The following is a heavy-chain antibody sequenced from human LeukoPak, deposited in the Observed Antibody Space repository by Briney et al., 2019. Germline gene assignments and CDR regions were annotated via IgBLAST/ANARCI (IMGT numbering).Heavy chain of an antibody. CDR1: GFTFSSAW. V-gene: IGHV3-7*01. CDR2: IKQDGSEK. J-gene: IGHJ4*02. CDR3: ARDAYFDY. Sequence: PGGSLRLSCAASGFTFSSAWMTWVRQAPGKGLEWVANIKQDGSEKYYVDSVKGRFTISRDNAKNSLYLQMNSLRAEDTAVYYCARDAYFDYWGQGTLVTVSS.